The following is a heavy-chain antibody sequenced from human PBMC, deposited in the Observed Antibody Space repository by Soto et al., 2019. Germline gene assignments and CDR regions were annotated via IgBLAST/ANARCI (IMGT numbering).Heavy chain of an antibody. V-gene: IGHV3-23*01. CDR1: GFTFGSYA. D-gene: IGHD3-22*01. CDR3: AKGENYYDSTGYFDN. J-gene: IGHJ5*02. CDR2: INGRGGST. Sequence: GGSLRLSCAASGFTFGSYAMNWVRQAPGQGLEWVSVINGRGGSTYYAYSVKGRFTISRDNSKNTVFLQMNTLRAEDTAMYYCAKGENYYDSTGYFDNWGQGTLVTVSS.